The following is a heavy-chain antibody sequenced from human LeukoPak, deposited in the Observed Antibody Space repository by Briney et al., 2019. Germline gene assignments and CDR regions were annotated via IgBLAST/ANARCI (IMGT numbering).Heavy chain of an antibody. D-gene: IGHD2-8*01. V-gene: IGHV3-30*18. CDR2: IANDGRFT. CDR3: VKEANGFDM. CDR1: GFTFSSYG. J-gene: IGHJ3*02. Sequence: GGSLRLSCAGSGFTFSSYGIHWVRQAPGKGLEWVAVIANDGRFTHYADSVKGRFTISRDNSKSTLEMQMNSLRAEDTALYYCVKEANGFDMWGLGTMVTVSS.